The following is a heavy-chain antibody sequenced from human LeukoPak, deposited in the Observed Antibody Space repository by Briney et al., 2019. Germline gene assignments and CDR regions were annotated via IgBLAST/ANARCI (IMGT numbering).Heavy chain of an antibody. CDR2: MNPNSGNT. J-gene: IGHJ4*02. V-gene: IGHV1-8*03. D-gene: IGHD6-19*01. CDR3: ARGTKHLYSSGPNSESDY. Sequence: ASVKVSCKASGYTFTSYDINWVRQATGQGLEWMGWMNPNSGNTGYAQKFQGRVTITRNTSISTAYMELSSLRSEDTAVYYCARGTKHLYSSGPNSESDYWGQGTLVTVSS. CDR1: GYTFTSYD.